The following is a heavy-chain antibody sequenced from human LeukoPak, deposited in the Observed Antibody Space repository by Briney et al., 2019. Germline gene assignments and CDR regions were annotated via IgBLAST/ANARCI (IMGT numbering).Heavy chain of an antibody. CDR2: INHSGGT. J-gene: IGHJ6*04. V-gene: IGHV4-34*01. CDR1: GGSFSGYY. D-gene: IGHD2-2*01. CDR3: ARKGRRYQLPPYYYYGMDV. Sequence: SETLSLTCAVYGGSFSGYYWSWIRQPPGKGLEWIGEINHSGGTNYNPSLKSRVTISVDTSKNQFSLKLSSVTAADTAVYYCARKGRRYQLPPYYYYGMDVWGKGTTVTVSS.